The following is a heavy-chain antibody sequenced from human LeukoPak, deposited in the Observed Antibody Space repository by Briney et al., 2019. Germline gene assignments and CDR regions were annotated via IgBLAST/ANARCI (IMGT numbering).Heavy chain of an antibody. V-gene: IGHV4-61*02. Sequence: NWLRQPAGKGLEWIGRIYTSGSTNYNPSLTSRITISVDTSKNQFSLKLSSVTAADTAVYYCARNSCPSGSCYDNRGYFDYWGQGTLVTVSS. CDR3: ARNSCPSGSCYDNRGYFDY. CDR2: IYTSGST. D-gene: IGHD2-15*01. J-gene: IGHJ4*02.